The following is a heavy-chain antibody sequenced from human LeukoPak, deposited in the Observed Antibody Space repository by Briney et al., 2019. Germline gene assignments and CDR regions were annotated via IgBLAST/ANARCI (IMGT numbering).Heavy chain of an antibody. Sequence: ASVKVSCKASGYTFTGYYMHWVRQAPGQGLEWMGWINPNSGGTNYAQKFQGRVTMTRDTSISTAYMELSRLRSDDTAVYYCARALGYDSSGYLGDFDYWGQGTLVTVAS. J-gene: IGHJ4*02. CDR3: ARALGYDSSGYLGDFDY. CDR1: GYTFTGYY. V-gene: IGHV1-2*02. CDR2: INPNSGGT. D-gene: IGHD3-22*01.